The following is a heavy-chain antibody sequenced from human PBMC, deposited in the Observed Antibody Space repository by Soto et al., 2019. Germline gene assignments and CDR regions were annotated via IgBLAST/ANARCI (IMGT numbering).Heavy chain of an antibody. CDR1: GFTFSSYA. CDR2: IWYDGSNK. CDR3: ARDLGIAARPLVGYYYYYYMDV. D-gene: IGHD6-6*01. V-gene: IGHV3-33*01. Sequence: PGGSLTLSCAASGFTFSSYAMHWVRQAPGKGLEWVAVIWYDGSNKYYADSVKGRFTISRDNSKNTLYLQMNSLRAEDTAVYYCARDLGIAARPLVGYYYYYYMDVWGKGTTVTVSS. J-gene: IGHJ6*03.